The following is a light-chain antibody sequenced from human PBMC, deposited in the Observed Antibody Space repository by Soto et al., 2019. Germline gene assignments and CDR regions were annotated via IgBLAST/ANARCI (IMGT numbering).Light chain of an antibody. J-gene: IGKJ1*01. CDR2: GAS. CDR3: QQYGSSLWT. Sequence: EIVLTQSPGTLSLSPGDRASLSCRASQSVSSRNLAWYQQKPGQAPRLLIYGASTRATGIPDRFSGSGSGTDFTLTISRLETEDFAVYYCQQYGSSLWTFGQGTTVEIK. V-gene: IGKV3-20*01. CDR1: QSVSSRN.